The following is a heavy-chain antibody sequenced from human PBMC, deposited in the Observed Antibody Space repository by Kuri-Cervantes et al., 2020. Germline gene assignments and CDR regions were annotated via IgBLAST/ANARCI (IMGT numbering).Heavy chain of an antibody. Sequence: SETLSLTCTVSGGSISSSSYYWGWIRQPPGKGLEWIGSIYYSGSTNYNPSLKSRVTISVDTSKNQFSLKLSSVTAADTAVYYCARGGYCSGGSCYDDAFDIWGQGTMVTVSS. CDR2: IYYSGST. CDR3: ARGGYCSGGSCYDDAFDI. J-gene: IGHJ3*02. D-gene: IGHD2-15*01. V-gene: IGHV4-39*07. CDR1: GGSISSSSYY.